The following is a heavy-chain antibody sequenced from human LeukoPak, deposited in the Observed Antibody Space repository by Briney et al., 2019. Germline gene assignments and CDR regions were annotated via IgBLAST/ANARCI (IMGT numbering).Heavy chain of an antibody. Sequence: GGSLRLSCAASGFTFSSYGMHWVRQAPGKGLEWVAVISYDGSNKYYADSVKGRFTISRDNSKNTPYLQMNSLRAEDTAVYYCAKDMFSFSQDSSGYFPSDYWGQGTLVTVSS. CDR3: AKDMFSFSQDSSGYFPSDY. CDR1: GFTFSSYG. CDR2: ISYDGSNK. V-gene: IGHV3-30*18. J-gene: IGHJ4*02. D-gene: IGHD3-22*01.